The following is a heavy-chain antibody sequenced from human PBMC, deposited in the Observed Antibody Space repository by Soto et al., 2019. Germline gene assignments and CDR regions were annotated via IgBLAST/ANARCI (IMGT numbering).Heavy chain of an antibody. Sequence: GASVKVSCKASGYTFSSYGISWVRQAPGQGLEWMGWISVYNGNTNYAQKLQGRVTMTTDTSTSTAYMEVRSLTSDDTAVYYCARGRFGELLFDYWRHGTLITVS. CDR2: ISVYNGNT. J-gene: IGHJ4*01. D-gene: IGHD3-10*01. CDR1: GYTFSSYG. CDR3: ARGRFGELLFDY. V-gene: IGHV1-18*01.